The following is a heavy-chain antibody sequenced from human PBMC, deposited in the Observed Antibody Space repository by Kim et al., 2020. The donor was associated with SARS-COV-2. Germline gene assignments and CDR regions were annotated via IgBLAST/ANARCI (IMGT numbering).Heavy chain of an antibody. CDR3: AKERGSYFEYYFDY. Sequence: ADSVKGRVTISRDNSKNSLYLQMNSLRTEYTALYYCAKERGSYFEYYFDYWGQGTLVTVSS. V-gene: IGHV3-43*01. D-gene: IGHD1-26*01. J-gene: IGHJ4*02.